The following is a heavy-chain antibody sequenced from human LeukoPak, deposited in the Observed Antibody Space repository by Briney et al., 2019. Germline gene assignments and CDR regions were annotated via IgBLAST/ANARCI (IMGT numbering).Heavy chain of an antibody. CDR2: ISGDGTYI. CDR3: ARDAKTQDSSQPDY. D-gene: IGHD6-13*01. J-gene: IGHJ4*02. V-gene: IGHV3-21*01. Sequence: PGGSLRLSCAASGFTFSSYTINWVRQTPGRGLEWVSSISGDGTYIYYADSAKGRFTISRDNAKNSLYLQMNNLRVEDTAVYYCARDAKTQDSSQPDYWGQGTLVTVSS. CDR1: GFTFSSYT.